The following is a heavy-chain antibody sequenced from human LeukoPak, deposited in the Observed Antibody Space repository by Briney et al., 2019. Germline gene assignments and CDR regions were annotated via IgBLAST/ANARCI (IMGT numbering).Heavy chain of an antibody. J-gene: IGHJ6*04. V-gene: IGHV3-11*06. CDR3: ARAWIQLWHPYYYYGMDV. D-gene: IGHD5-18*01. CDR1: GFTFSDYY. CDR2: ISSSSYT. Sequence: GGSLRLSCAASGFTFSDYYMSWIRQAPGKGLEWVSYISSSSYTNYADSVKGRFTISRDNAKNSLYLQMNSLRAEDTAVYYCARAWIQLWHPYYYYGMDVWGKGTTVTVSS.